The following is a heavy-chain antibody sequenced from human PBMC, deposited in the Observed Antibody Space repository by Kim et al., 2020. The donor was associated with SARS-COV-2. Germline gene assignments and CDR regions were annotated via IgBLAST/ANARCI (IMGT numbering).Heavy chain of an antibody. V-gene: IGHV3-7*05. Sequence: GGSLRLSCEVSGFAFRIFWMNWVRQAPGKGLEWVANIKEDGSEKNYVDSVKGRFTISRDNAKNLLYLEMNNMRVEDTAVYYCARDPLAEAPVSGMMGLDVWGHGTTVPVYS. D-gene: IGHD3-16*01. J-gene: IGHJ6*02. CDR1: GFAFRIFW. CDR2: IKEDGSEK. CDR3: ARDPLAEAPVSGMMGLDV.